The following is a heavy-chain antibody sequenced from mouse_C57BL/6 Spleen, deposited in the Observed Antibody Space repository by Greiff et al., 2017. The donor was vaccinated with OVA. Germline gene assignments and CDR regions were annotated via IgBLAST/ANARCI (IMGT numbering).Heavy chain of an antibody. CDR2: IYPNSGST. CDR1: GYTFTSYW. Sequence: QLQQPGAELVKPGASVKLSCKASGYTFTSYWMHWVKQRPGQGLEWIGMIYPNSGSTNYNEKFKSKATLTVDKSSSTAYMQLSSLTSEDSAVYYCARSEGYYGKNFDYWGQGTTLTVSS. CDR3: ARSEGYYGKNFDY. J-gene: IGHJ2*01. D-gene: IGHD1-1*01. V-gene: IGHV1-64*01.